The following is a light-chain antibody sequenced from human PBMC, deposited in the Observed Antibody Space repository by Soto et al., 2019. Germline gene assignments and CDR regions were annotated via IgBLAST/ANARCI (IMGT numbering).Light chain of an antibody. J-gene: IGKJ5*01. CDR2: DAS. V-gene: IGKV3D-15*01. Sequence: EVVMTQSPATLSVSPGEGATLSCRASQGIGDTLAWYQQKPGQAPRLLIYDASNRATGIPARFSGSGFGTEFTLTISSLQAEDVAVYYCQQYYSTPITFGQGTRLEIK. CDR3: QQYYSTPIT. CDR1: QGIGDT.